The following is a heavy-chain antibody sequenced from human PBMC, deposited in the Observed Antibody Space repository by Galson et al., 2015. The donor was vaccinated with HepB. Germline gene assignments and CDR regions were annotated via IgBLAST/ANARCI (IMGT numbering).Heavy chain of an antibody. CDR3: ARGGSGAYCPDY. D-gene: IGHD3-10*01. CDR2: INAGNGDT. J-gene: IGHJ4*02. Sequence: VKVSCKASGYSFTKYAIHWVRQAPGQGLEWMGWINAGNGDTRYSQKFQGRVTISSDRSASTAYMDLSGLTSEGMSIYYCARGGSGAYCPDYWGQGTLVTVSS. V-gene: IGHV1-3*01. CDR1: GYSFTKYA.